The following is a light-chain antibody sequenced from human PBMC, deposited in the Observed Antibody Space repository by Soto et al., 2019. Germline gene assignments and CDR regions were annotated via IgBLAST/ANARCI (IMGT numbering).Light chain of an antibody. V-gene: IGKV3-15*01. CDR2: GAS. CDR3: KQYNNWPRT. J-gene: IGKJ1*01. CDR1: QSVNSN. Sequence: EIVMTQSPATLSASPGESATLSCRASQSVNSNLAWYQQKPGQAPRLLIYGASTRATGIQARFSGSGSGTEFTLTISSLQSEDFAVYYCKQYNNWPRTFGQGTKVDIK.